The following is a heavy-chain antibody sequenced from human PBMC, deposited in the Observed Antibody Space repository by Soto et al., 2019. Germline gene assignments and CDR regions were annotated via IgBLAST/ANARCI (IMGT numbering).Heavy chain of an antibody. V-gene: IGHV1-24*01. CDR1: GYTLTELS. D-gene: IGHD2-15*01. CDR3: ATWKYCSGGSCYSPRPFDI. CDR2: FDPEDGET. J-gene: IGHJ3*02. Sequence: ASVKVSCKVSGYTLTELSMHCVRQAPGKGLEWMGGFDPEDGETIYAQKFQGRVTMTEDTSTDTAYMELSSLRSEDTAVYYCATWKYCSGGSCYSPRPFDIWGQGTMVTVSS.